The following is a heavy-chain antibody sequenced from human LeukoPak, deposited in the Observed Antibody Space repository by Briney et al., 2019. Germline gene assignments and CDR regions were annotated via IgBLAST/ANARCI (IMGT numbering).Heavy chain of an antibody. J-gene: IGHJ4*02. CDR3: ARYKVGYFDY. V-gene: IGHV4-31*03. D-gene: IGHD1-1*01. CDR1: GGSISIGGYY. Sequence: SETLSLTCTISGGSISIGGYYWSWIRQHPGKALEWIGYIYCSGSTYYNPSLKGRVTMSVDTSKNQFSLKLSSVTAADTAVYYCARYKVGYFDYWGQGTRVTVSS. CDR2: IYCSGST.